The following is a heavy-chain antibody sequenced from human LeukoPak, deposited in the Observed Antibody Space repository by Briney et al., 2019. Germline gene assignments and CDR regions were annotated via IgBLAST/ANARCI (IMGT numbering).Heavy chain of an antibody. V-gene: IGHV4-39*07. CDR2: IYYSGST. Sequence: SETLSLTCTVSGGSISSSSYYWGWIRQPPGKGLEWIGSIYYSGSTYYNPSLKSRVTISVDTSKNQFSLELSSVTAADTAVYYCASSVAGAFDIWGQGTMVTVSS. CDR1: GGSISSSSYY. CDR3: ASSVAGAFDI. D-gene: IGHD6-19*01. J-gene: IGHJ3*02.